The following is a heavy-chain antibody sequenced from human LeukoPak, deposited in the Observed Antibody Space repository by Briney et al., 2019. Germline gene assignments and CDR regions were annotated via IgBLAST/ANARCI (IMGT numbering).Heavy chain of an antibody. J-gene: IGHJ4*02. D-gene: IGHD6-13*01. CDR2: ISSSSSYT. CDR1: GFTFSSYG. CDR3: AGGGGIAAAGYFDY. V-gene: IGHV3-21*05. Sequence: PGRSLRLSCAASGFTFSSYGMHWVRQAPGKGLEWVSYISSSSSYTNYADSVKGRFTISRDNAKNSLYLQMNSPRAEDTAVYYCAGGGGIAAAGYFDYWGQGTLVTVSS.